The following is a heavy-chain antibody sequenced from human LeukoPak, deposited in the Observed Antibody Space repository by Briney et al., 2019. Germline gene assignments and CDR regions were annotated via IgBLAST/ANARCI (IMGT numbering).Heavy chain of an antibody. V-gene: IGHV4-4*02. J-gene: IGHJ4*02. CDR1: GGSISSSNW. CDR3: ARAAGYCSGGSCYQNFDY. D-gene: IGHD2-15*01. Sequence: PSETLSLTCTVSGGSISSSNWWSWVRQPPGKGLEWIGEIYHSGSTNYNPSLKSRVTISVDKSKNQFSLKLSSVTAADTAVYYCARAAGYCSGGSCYQNFDYWGQGTLVTVSS. CDR2: IYHSGST.